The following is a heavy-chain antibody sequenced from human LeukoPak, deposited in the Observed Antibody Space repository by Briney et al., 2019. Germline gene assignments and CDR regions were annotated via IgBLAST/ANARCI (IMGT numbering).Heavy chain of an antibody. D-gene: IGHD1-1*01. V-gene: IGHV1-69*05. CDR1: VGTFSGYA. Sequence: GASVKVSCTCSVGTFSGYAISWGRQAPGHRLEWMGRIIPIFGTANYAQKFQSRVTITTDESTSTAYMELSSLRAEDTAVYYCAREERWDRDYYYMDVWGKGTTVTVSS. J-gene: IGHJ6*03. CDR3: AREERWDRDYYYMDV. CDR2: IIPIFGTA.